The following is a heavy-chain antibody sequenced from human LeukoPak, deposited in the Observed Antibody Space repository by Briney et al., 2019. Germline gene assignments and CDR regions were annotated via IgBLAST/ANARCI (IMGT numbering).Heavy chain of an antibody. D-gene: IGHD3-9*01. CDR2: IIPIFGTA. CDR1: GGTFSSYA. CDR3: ARDGHTGATIFHWLDP. Sequence: SVKVSCKASGGTFSSYAISWVRQAPGQGLEWMGGIIPIFGTANYAQKFQGRVTITADESTSTAYMELSSLRSEDTAVYYCARDGHTGATIFHWLDPWGQGTLVTVSS. J-gene: IGHJ5*02. V-gene: IGHV1-69*13.